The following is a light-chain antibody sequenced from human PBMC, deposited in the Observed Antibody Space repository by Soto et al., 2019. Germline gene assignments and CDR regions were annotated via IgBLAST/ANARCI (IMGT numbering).Light chain of an antibody. Sequence: QLVLTQSSSASASLGSSVKLTCTLSSGHSSYIIAWHQQQPGKAPRYLMKLEGSGNYNKGSGVPDRFSGSTSGTDRYLTISNLQSEYEADYYCETWDTSTRVFGGGTQLTVL. J-gene: IGLJ2*01. CDR1: SGHSSYI. V-gene: IGLV4-60*03. CDR3: ETWDTSTRV. CDR2: LEGSGNY.